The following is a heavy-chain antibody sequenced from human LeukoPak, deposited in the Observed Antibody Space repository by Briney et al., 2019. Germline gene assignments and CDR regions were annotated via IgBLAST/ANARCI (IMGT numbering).Heavy chain of an antibody. V-gene: IGHV4-39*07. CDR2: IYYSGST. CDR3: AKGAGGFSYYNWFDP. D-gene: IGHD5-18*01. Sequence: PSETLSLTCTVSGGSISSSSYYWGWIRQPPGKGLEWIGSIYYSGSTYYNPSLKSRVTISVDTSKNQFSLKLASVTAADTAIYYCAKGAGGFSYYNWFDPWGQGTLVTVSS. CDR1: GGSISSSSYY. J-gene: IGHJ5*02.